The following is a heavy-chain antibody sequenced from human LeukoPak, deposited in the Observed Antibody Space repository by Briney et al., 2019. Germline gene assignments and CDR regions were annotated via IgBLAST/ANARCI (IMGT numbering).Heavy chain of an antibody. CDR1: GFTFTDTY. J-gene: IGHJ6*03. CDR2: ISPSGTDI. Sequence: PGGSLRLSCAVSGFTFTDTYMTWIRQAPGKGLESLSYISPSGTDISYADSVKGRFTISRDNAKNSLYLQMNSLRAGDTAVYYCARVAWIAAAGTSSGSPYYYMDVWGKGTTVTISS. CDR3: ARVAWIAAAGTSSGSPYYYMDV. D-gene: IGHD6-13*01. V-gene: IGHV3-11*04.